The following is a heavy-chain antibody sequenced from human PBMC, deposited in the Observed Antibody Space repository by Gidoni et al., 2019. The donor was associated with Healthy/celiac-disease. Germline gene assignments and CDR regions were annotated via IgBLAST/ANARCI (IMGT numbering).Heavy chain of an antibody. CDR3: ARENYYYDSRWGYYFDY. CDR1: GFTVRSLG. CDR2: IWYDGSNK. V-gene: IGHV3-33*01. D-gene: IGHD3-22*01. Sequence: QVQLVESGGGVVQPGGSLDSSLPAPGFTVRSLGMHWVRQAPGKGLEWVAVIWYDGSNKYYADSVKGRFTISRDNSKNTLYLQMNSLRAEDTAVYYCARENYYYDSRWGYYFDYWGQGTLVTVSS. J-gene: IGHJ4*02.